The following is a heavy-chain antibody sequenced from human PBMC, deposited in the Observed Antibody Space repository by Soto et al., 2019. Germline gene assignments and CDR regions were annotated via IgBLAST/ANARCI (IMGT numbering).Heavy chain of an antibody. CDR2: ISSSSSTI. Sequence: EVQLVESGGGLVQPGGSLRLSCAASGFTFSSYSMNWVRQAPGKGLEWGSYISSSSSTIYYADSVKGRFTISRDNAKNSLYLQMNSLRDEDTAVYYCARDYYDSSGYPYDAFDIWGQGTMVTVSS. D-gene: IGHD3-22*01. V-gene: IGHV3-48*02. CDR3: ARDYYDSSGYPYDAFDI. CDR1: GFTFSSYS. J-gene: IGHJ3*02.